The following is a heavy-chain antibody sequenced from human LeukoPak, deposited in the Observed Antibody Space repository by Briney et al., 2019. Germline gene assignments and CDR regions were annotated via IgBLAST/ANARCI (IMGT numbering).Heavy chain of an antibody. Sequence: GGSLRLSCAASGFTFSNAWMSWVRQAPGKGLEWVSAIISSGVSTYYADSVKGRFTISRENSNNTLYLQMNSLRAEDTAVYYCAKGGRTGTTGEIYYYYGMDVWGQGTTVTVSS. CDR1: GFTFSNAW. D-gene: IGHD1-7*01. CDR2: IISSGVST. J-gene: IGHJ6*02. V-gene: IGHV3-23*01. CDR3: AKGGRTGTTGEIYYYYGMDV.